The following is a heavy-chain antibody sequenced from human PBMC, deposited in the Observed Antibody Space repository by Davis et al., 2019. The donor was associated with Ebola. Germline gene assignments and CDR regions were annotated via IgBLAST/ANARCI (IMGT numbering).Heavy chain of an antibody. J-gene: IGHJ4*02. CDR2: IYPGDSET. CDR3: ARLAWGSSWYFDY. D-gene: IGHD6-13*01. CDR1: GYSFTSYW. Sequence: GESLKISCKGSGYSFTSYWIAWVRQMPGKGLECMGIIYPGDSETRYSPSFQGQVTISADKSITTACLQWSSLKASDTAMYYCARLAWGSSWYFDYWGQGTLVTVSS. V-gene: IGHV5-51*01.